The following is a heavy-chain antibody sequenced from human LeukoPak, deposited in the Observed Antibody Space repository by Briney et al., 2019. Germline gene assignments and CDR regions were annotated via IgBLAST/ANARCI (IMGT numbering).Heavy chain of an antibody. CDR1: GYSISTGYF. V-gene: IGHV4-38-2*02. D-gene: IGHD2-2*01. Sequence: PSETLSLTCSVSGYSISTGYFWVWIRQPPGKGPEWIGNIHYSGTTYYNPSLNSRVAISVDTSKNQFSLKLSSVTAADTAVYYCARDHSLYCSSTSCPLDYWGQGTLVTVSS. CDR2: IHYSGTT. J-gene: IGHJ4*02. CDR3: ARDHSLYCSSTSCPLDY.